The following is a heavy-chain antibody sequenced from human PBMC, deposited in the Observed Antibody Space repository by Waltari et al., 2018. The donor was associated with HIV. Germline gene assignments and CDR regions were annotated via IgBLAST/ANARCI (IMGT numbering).Heavy chain of an antibody. CDR2: INPDSGDT. CDR3: ARGEDISLTHLPPGFRLEF. V-gene: IGHV1-2*06. D-gene: IGHD2-15*01. Sequence: QTLLLKSASHVQTPGAPVTRSCKVPGDRFTTYFLSWLRLAPGQGFWWLCRINPDSGDTTYSQTFQTRVTMTRDTASASTYMELTRLTSADTAMYFCARGEDISLTHLPPGFRLEFWGHGTLVTVSS. CDR1: GDRFTTYF. J-gene: IGHJ4*01.